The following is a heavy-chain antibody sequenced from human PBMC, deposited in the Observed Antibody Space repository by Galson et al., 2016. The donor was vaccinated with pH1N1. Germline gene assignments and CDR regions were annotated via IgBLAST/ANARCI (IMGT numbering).Heavy chain of an antibody. CDR1: GFSFNTYS. CDR2: ISSSGSYI. CDR3: AKKIGSD. Sequence: SLRLSCAASGFSFNTYSMNWVRQAPGKGLEWVSSISSSGSYIYYADSVKGRFTISRDNAKNSLYLQMNSLRAEDTAVYYCAKKIGSDWGQGTLVTVSS. J-gene: IGHJ4*02. V-gene: IGHV3-21*01. D-gene: IGHD3-22*01.